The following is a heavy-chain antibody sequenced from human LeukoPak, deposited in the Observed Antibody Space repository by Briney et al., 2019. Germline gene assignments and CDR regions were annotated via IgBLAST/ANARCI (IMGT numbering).Heavy chain of an antibody. D-gene: IGHD6-6*01. V-gene: IGHV4-34*01. CDR1: GGSFSGYY. Sequence: SETLSLTCAVYGGSFSGYYWSWIRQPPGKGLEWIGEINHRGSTNYNPSLKSRVTMSIDTSKKQFSLKLSSVTAADTAVYYCARSSIAARSNWFDPWGQGTLVTVSS. CDR2: INHRGST. CDR3: ARSSIAARSNWFDP. J-gene: IGHJ5*02.